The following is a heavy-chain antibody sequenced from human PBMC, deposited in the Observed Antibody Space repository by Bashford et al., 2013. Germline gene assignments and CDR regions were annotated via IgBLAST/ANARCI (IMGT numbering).Heavy chain of an antibody. Sequence: SETLSLTCTVSGGSLSSDYWNWIRQPAGKGLEWLGRIYRSGSTDYNPSLRSRLTMSIDTSKNQFSLQLTSVTAADSAVYFCTRDHRAERIAAYWFDPWAREPGHRLL. CDR1: GGSLSSDY. CDR3: TRDHRAERIAAYWFDP. D-gene: IGHD6-13*01. CDR2: IYRSGST. J-gene: IGHJ5*02. V-gene: IGHV4-4*07.